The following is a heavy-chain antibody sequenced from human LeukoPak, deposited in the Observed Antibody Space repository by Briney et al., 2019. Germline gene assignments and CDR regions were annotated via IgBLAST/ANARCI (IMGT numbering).Heavy chain of an antibody. CDR2: IIPIFGTA. D-gene: IGHD6-13*01. V-gene: IGHV1-69*13. CDR3: ARGRIAAAVLHFDY. CDR1: GGTFSSYA. J-gene: IGHJ4*02. Sequence: ASVKVSCKASGGTFSSYAISWVRQAPGQGLEWMGGIIPIFGTANYAQKFQGRVTITADESTSTAYMELSSLRSEDTAVYYCARGRIAAAVLHFDYWGQGTLVTVSS.